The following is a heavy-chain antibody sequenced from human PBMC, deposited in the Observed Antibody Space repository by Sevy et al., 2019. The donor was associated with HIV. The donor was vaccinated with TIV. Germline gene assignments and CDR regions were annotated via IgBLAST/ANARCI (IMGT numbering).Heavy chain of an antibody. CDR1: GFTFSSYA. CDR2: ISYDGSNK. J-gene: IGHJ4*02. D-gene: IGHD6-13*01. Sequence: GGSLRLSCAASGFTFSSYAMHWVRQAPGKGLEWVAVISYDGSNKYYANSVKGRFTITRDNSKNTLYLQMNSMRAEDTAVYYCARATYGTAAGPDYWGQGTLVTVSS. CDR3: ARATYGTAAGPDY. V-gene: IGHV3-30*04.